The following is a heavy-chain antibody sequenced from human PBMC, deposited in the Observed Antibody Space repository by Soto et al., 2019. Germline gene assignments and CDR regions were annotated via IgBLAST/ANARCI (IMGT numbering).Heavy chain of an antibody. V-gene: IGHV4-4*02. CDR3: AKVSGSYYYGMDV. CDR2: IYHSGST. J-gene: IGHJ6*02. CDR1: GGSISSSNW. D-gene: IGHD1-26*01. Sequence: QVQLQESGPGLVKPSGTLSLTCAVSGGSISSSNWWSWVRQPPGKGLEWIGEIYHSGSTNYHPSLKRRVTISVEKSKNQFSLKLSTVTAADTAVYYCAKVSGSYYYGMDVWGQGPTVTVSS.